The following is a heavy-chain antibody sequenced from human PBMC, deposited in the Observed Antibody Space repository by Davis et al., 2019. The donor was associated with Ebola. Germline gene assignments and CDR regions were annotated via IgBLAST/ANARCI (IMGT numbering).Heavy chain of an antibody. CDR1: GGSFSGYY. D-gene: IGHD2-15*01. Sequence: PSATLSLTCAVYGGSFSGYYWSWSRQPLGKGLEWIGEINHSGSTNYNPSLKSRVTISVDTSKNQFSLKLSSVTAADTAVYYCARGDYCSGGSCYSPWFDPWGQGTLVTVSS. V-gene: IGHV4-34*01. CDR2: INHSGST. J-gene: IGHJ5*02. CDR3: ARGDYCSGGSCYSPWFDP.